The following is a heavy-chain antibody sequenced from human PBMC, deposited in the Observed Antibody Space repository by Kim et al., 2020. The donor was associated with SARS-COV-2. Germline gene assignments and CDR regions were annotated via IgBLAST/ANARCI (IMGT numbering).Heavy chain of an antibody. Sequence: SETLSLTCTVSGGSISSYYWSWIRQPPGKGLEWIGYIYYSGSTNYNPSLKSRVTISVDTSKNQFSLKLSSVTAADTAVYYCASTELTVGIDYWGQGTLVTVSS. J-gene: IGHJ4*02. CDR3: ASTELTVGIDY. CDR1: GGSISSYY. V-gene: IGHV4-59*08. D-gene: IGHD1-7*01. CDR2: IYYSGST.